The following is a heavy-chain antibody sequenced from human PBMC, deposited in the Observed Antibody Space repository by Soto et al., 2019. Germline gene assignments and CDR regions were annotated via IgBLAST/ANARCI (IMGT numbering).Heavy chain of an antibody. J-gene: IGHJ6*02. Sequence: EVQLLESGGGLVQPGGSLRLSCAASGFTFSSYAMSWVRQAPGKGLEWVSAISGSGGSTYYADSVKGRFTISRDNSKNTLYLQMNSLRAEDTAVYYCAKDKGSTVSPSDYYYNGMDVWGQGTTVTVS. CDR3: AKDKGSTVSPSDYYYNGMDV. CDR1: GFTFSSYA. D-gene: IGHD4-17*01. V-gene: IGHV3-23*01. CDR2: ISGSGGST.